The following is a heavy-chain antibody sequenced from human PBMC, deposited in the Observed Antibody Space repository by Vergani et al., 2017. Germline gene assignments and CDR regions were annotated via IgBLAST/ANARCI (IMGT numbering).Heavy chain of an antibody. D-gene: IGHD5-24*01. Sequence: EVQLLQSEGAVVQPGGSLRLSCVASGFTFSSPAMSWVRQGHGQGLEWFSSIKNNGDSTHYADSVKGRFTISSDNSKNTLYLQMNSLRGEDTAVYYCGRGSDNYNWGQGTLVTVSS. V-gene: IGHV3-23*01. CDR3: GRGSDNYN. J-gene: IGHJ4*02. CDR2: IKNNGDST. CDR1: GFTFSSPA.